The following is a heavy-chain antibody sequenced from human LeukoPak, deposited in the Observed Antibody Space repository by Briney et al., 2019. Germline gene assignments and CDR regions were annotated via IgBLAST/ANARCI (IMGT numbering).Heavy chain of an antibody. J-gene: IGHJ4*02. Sequence: ASVKVSCKASGYTFTSYGISWVRQAPGQGLEWMGWISAYNGNTNYAQKLQGRVTMTTDTSPSTAYMELRSLRSDDTAVYYCARDVGYSYGLELFDYWGQGTLVTVSS. CDR2: ISAYNGNT. CDR3: ARDVGYSYGLELFDY. D-gene: IGHD5-18*01. V-gene: IGHV1-18*01. CDR1: GYTFTSYG.